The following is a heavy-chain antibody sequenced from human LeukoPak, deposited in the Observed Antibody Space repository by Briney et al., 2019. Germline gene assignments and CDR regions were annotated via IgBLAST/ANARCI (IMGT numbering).Heavy chain of an antibody. CDR3: ATPLDYYDSSGYHQGGD. CDR1: GFTFSSYW. D-gene: IGHD3-22*01. CDR2: IASDGSST. Sequence: GGSLRLSCAASGFTFSSYWMNWVRQAPGKGLVWVSRIASDGSSTTYADSVKGRFSISRDNAKNTLYLQMNSLRVEDTAVYYCATPLDYYDSSGYHQGGDWGQGTLVTVSS. V-gene: IGHV3-74*01. J-gene: IGHJ4*02.